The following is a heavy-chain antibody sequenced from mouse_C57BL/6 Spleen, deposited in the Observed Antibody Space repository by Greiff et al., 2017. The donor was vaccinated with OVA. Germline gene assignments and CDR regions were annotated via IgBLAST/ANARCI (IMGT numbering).Heavy chain of an antibody. J-gene: IGHJ2*01. Sequence: QVTLKESGPGILQSSQTLSPTCSFSGFSLSTSGMGVSWIRQPSGKGLEWLAHIYWDDDKRYNPSLKSRLTISKDTSRNQVFLKITSVDTADTATYYCARLTTVLDYWGQGTTLTVSS. CDR1: GFSLSTSGMG. CDR2: IYWDDDK. V-gene: IGHV8-12*01. D-gene: IGHD1-1*01. CDR3: ARLTTVLDY.